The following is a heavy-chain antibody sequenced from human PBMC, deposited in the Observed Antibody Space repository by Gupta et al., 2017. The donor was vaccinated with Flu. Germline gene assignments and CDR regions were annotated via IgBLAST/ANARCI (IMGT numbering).Heavy chain of an antibody. V-gene: IGHV3-7*01. J-gene: IGHJ1*01. Sequence: ASGFPFSTYWMTWVRQAPGKGPEWVANIKYDGSEKYYVDSVKGRFTVSRDNAKSTLYLHMTSLRAEDTAVYYCARDPTYSSAWIARWGQGTLVTGSS. D-gene: IGHD6-19*01. CDR2: IKYDGSEK. CDR1: GFPFSTYW. CDR3: ARDPTYSSAWIAR.